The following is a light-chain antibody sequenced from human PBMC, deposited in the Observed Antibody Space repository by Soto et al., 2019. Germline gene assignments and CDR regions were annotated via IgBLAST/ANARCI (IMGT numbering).Light chain of an antibody. J-gene: IGKJ2*01. Sequence: EIVLTQSPGTLSLSPGERATLSCRASQSVSSSYLAWYQQKPGQAPRLLIYGASSRATGIPDRFSGSGSGTDFSLIISRLVPEDFSVYYCQQYGSTPPYTFGQGTKLEIK. V-gene: IGKV3-20*01. CDR2: GAS. CDR1: QSVSSSY. CDR3: QQYGSTPPYT.